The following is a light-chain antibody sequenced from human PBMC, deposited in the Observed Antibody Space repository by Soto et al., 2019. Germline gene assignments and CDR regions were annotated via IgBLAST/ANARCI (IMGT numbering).Light chain of an antibody. CDR1: QDINNY. Sequence: DIKMTQSPSSLSASVGDRVTITCQASQDINNYLNWYQQKPGQAPKLLIYDASGLEVGVPSRFSGSGSGTHFTLTIRGLKPEDIATYYCQQFGDLTFIFGQGTRLEIK. J-gene: IGKJ5*01. CDR3: QQFGDLTFI. V-gene: IGKV1-33*01. CDR2: DAS.